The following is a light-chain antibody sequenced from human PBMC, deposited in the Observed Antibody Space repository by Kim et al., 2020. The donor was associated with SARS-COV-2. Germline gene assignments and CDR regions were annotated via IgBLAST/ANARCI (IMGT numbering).Light chain of an antibody. Sequence: QSFTISCTGISSDVGGYDYVSWYQQHPGKAPKLMIYDVTDRPSGISNRFSGSKSGNTASLTISGLQAEDEADYYCSSYTSSSTLGVFGEGTKLTVL. CDR3: SSYTSSSTLGV. CDR2: DVT. CDR1: SSDVGGYDY. J-gene: IGLJ3*02. V-gene: IGLV2-14*03.